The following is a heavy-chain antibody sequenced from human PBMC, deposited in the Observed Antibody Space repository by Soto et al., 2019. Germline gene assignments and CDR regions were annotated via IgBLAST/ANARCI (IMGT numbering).Heavy chain of an antibody. CDR1: GFTVSSNS. D-gene: IGHD3-16*01. J-gene: IGHJ4*02. CDR3: ARDNSMLGAPFHY. CDR2: IYTDGGT. V-gene: IGHV3-53*02. Sequence: EVEVVETGGGLIQPGGSLRLSCAASGFTVSSNSMSWVRQAPGKGLEWVSLIYTDGGTYYGDSVKGRFTISRDTSKNTLSLQMTSLRADDTAVYYCARDNSMLGAPFHYWGQGTLVTVSS.